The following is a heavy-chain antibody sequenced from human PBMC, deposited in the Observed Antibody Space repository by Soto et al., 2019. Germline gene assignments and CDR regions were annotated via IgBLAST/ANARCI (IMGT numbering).Heavy chain of an antibody. J-gene: IGHJ6*02. CDR3: ARTRVGRTYGMDV. D-gene: IGHD1-26*01. CDR1: GRSISSYY. V-gene: IGHV4-59*01. Sequence: SSEPLSLSCTVCGRSISSYYWSSIRQPPGKGLEWIGFFYYTGSTNYNPSLKSRVTISVDTSKNQFSLKLSSVTAADTAVYYCARTRVGRTYGMDVWRQGNTVTVS. CDR2: FYYTGST.